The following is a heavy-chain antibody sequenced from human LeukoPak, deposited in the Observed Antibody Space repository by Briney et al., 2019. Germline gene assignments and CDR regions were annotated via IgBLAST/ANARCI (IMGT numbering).Heavy chain of an antibody. CDR2: INSDGSTT. CDR1: GFTFDDYG. CDR3: ARESFFAFQI. V-gene: IGHV3-74*01. Sequence: GGSLRLSCAASGFTFDDYGMSWDRQAPGKGLVWVSRINSDGSTTSYADSVKGRFTISRDNAKNTLYLQMNSLRAEDTAVYYCARESFFAFQIWGQGTRVTVSS. J-gene: IGHJ3*02. D-gene: IGHD3-3*01.